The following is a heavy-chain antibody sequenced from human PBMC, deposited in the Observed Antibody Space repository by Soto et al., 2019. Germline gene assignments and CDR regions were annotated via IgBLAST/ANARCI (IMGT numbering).Heavy chain of an antibody. J-gene: IGHJ4*02. Sequence: EVQLLESGGGLVQPGGSLRLSCAASGFTFSSYAMNWVRQAPWKGLESVSAISGSGGSTYYADSVKGRFTISRDNSKNTVYLQMNSLRAEDTAVYYCAKGMEQLLPGDYFDYWGQGTLVTVSS. V-gene: IGHV3-23*01. CDR2: ISGSGGST. CDR3: AKGMEQLLPGDYFDY. D-gene: IGHD6-6*01. CDR1: GFTFSSYA.